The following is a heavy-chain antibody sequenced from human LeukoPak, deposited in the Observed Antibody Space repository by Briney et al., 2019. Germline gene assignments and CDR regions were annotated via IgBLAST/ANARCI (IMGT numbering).Heavy chain of an antibody. V-gene: IGHV4-34*01. CDR3: ARAWYYYDSSGYYPFDY. CDR2: INHSGST. J-gene: IGHJ4*02. Sequence: PSETLSLTCAVYGGSFSGYYWSWIRQPPGKGLEWIGEINHSGSTNYNPSLKSRVTISVDTSKNQFSLKLSSVTAADTAVYYCARAWYYYDSSGYYPFDYWGREPWSPSPQ. D-gene: IGHD3-22*01. CDR1: GGSFSGYY.